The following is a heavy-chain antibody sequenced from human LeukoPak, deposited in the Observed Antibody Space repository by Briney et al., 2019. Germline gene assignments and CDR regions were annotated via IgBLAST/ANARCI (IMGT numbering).Heavy chain of an antibody. D-gene: IGHD3-10*01. CDR1: GFTFSSYA. J-gene: IGHJ6*02. Sequence: PGRSLRLSCAASGFTFSSYAMSWVRQAPGKGLEWVSAISGSGGSTYYADSVKGRFTISRDNSKNTLYLQMNSLRAEDTAVYYCAKDTYYYGSGSSLYFPYYYYGMDVWGQGTTVTVSS. CDR2: ISGSGGST. V-gene: IGHV3-23*01. CDR3: AKDTYYYGSGSSLYFPYYYYGMDV.